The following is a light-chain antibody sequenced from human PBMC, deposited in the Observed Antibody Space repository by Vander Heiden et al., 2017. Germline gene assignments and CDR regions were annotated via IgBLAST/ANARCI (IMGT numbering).Light chain of an antibody. CDR3: QQYTSFPYT. J-gene: IGKJ2*01. CDR2: RAS. V-gene: IGKV1-5*03. CDR1: ESISSW. Sequence: DIQMTQSPSTLSASVGDRVTITCRASESISSWLDWYQQKPGEAPKVLIYRASSLESGVPSRFSGSGSGTEFTLTISSLQPDDLATYYCQQYTSFPYTFGQGTKLEI.